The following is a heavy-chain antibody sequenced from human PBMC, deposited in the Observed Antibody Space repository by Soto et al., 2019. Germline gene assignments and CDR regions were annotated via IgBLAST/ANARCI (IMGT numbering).Heavy chain of an antibody. Sequence: EVQLLESGGDLVQPGGSLTLSCAASGFTFSTYAMRWVRQAPGNGLEWDSSNTGTGHRTYYADFLKGRFTISRDNAQSTLRLQMNRLRAEDTVVYYSARMYSSSCDYWGQGTLVPVSS. J-gene: IGHJ4*02. CDR1: GFTFSTYA. CDR3: ARMYSSSCDY. V-gene: IGHV3-23*01. CDR2: NTGTGHRT. D-gene: IGHD6-13*01.